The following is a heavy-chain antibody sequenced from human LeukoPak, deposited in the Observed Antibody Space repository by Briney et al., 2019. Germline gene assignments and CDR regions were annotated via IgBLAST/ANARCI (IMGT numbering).Heavy chain of an antibody. CDR3: ASLHASPDYFDY. D-gene: IGHD3-16*01. CDR2: INPNSGGT. Sequence: AASVKDSCKASVYTFTGYYMHSVRPAPGRGLEWMGWINPNSGGTNYAQKFQSRVTMTRDTTISTAYMELCRLRSDNTAVYYCASLHASPDYFDYWGQGTLVTVSS. J-gene: IGHJ4*02. V-gene: IGHV1-2*02. CDR1: VYTFTGYY.